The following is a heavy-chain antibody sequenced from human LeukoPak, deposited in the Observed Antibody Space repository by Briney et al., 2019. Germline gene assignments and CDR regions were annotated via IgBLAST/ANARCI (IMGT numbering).Heavy chain of an antibody. CDR3: AKGGLLVASFDY. CDR2: IGGSGGST. Sequence: GVLRLSCAASGFTFSSYAMSWVRQAPGKGREWVSAIGGSGGSTYYADSVKGRFTISRDNSKNTLYLQMNSLRAEDTAVYYCAKGGLLVASFDYWGQGTLVTVSS. D-gene: IGHD5-12*01. CDR1: GFTFSSYA. V-gene: IGHV3-23*01. J-gene: IGHJ4*02.